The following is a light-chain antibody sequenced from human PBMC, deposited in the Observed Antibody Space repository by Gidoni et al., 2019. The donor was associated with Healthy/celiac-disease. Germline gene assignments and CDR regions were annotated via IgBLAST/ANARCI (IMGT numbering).Light chain of an antibody. CDR1: QSLLHSNGYNY. V-gene: IGKV2-28*01. Sequence: DIVMTQSPLSLPVTPGEPASISCRSSQSLLHSNGYNYLDWYLQKPGQSPQLLIYLGSNRASGVPDRFSGSGSGTDFTLKISNEAEDVGVYYCMQALQTPWTFGQGTKVEIK. CDR3: MQALQTPWT. J-gene: IGKJ1*01. CDR2: LGS.